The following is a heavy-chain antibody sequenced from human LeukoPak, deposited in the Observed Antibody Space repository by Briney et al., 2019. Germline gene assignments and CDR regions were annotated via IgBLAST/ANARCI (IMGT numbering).Heavy chain of an antibody. CDR2: IYTSGST. CDR3: AREGPNSSGLDY. CDR1: GGSISSGSYF. V-gene: IGHV4-61*02. Sequence: PSQTLSLTCTISGGSISSGSYFWSWIRQPAGKGLEWIGRIYTSGSTNYNPSLKSRVTISVDTSKNQFSPKLSSVTAEDTAVYYCAREGPNSSGLDYWGQGTLVTVSS. D-gene: IGHD3-22*01. J-gene: IGHJ4*02.